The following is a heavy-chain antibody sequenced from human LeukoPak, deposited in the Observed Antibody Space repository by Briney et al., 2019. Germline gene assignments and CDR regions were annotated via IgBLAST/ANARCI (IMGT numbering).Heavy chain of an antibody. CDR1: GGSISSGSYY. J-gene: IGHJ4*02. D-gene: IGHD5-24*01. V-gene: IGHV4-61*02. Sequence: SETLSLTCTVSGGSISSGSYYWSWIRQPAGKGLEWIGRIYTSGSTNYNPSLKSRVTISVDTSKNQFSLKLSSVTAADTAVYYCARDGSNYGFDYWGQGTLVPVSS. CDR2: IYTSGST. CDR3: ARDGSNYGFDY.